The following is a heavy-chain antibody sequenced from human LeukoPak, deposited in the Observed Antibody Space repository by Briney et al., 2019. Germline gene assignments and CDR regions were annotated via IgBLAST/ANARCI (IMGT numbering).Heavy chain of an antibody. D-gene: IGHD6-6*01. J-gene: IGHJ4*02. CDR2: MYYSGST. CDR1: GGSISSSRYY. Sequence: PSETLSLTCTVSGGSISSSRYYWGWIRQPPGKGLEWIGSMYYSGSTYYNPSLKSRVTISVDTSKNQFSLKLSSVTAADTAVYYCARESIAARDHDYWGQGTLVTVSS. CDR3: ARESIAARDHDY. V-gene: IGHV4-39*07.